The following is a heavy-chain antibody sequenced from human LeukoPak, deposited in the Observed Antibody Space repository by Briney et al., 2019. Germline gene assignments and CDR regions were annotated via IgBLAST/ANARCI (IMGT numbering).Heavy chain of an antibody. CDR3: AKDGNWNNVPGDYYYMDV. J-gene: IGHJ6*03. Sequence: GASVKVSCKASGYTFTSHFMHWVRQAPGQGLEWMGIINPESGNTAYAQKFQGRITMTGDTSTSTVYMELSSLRSEDTAMYYCAKDGNWNNVPGDYYYMDVWGKGTTFAVSS. V-gene: IGHV1-46*01. CDR2: INPESGNT. CDR1: GYTFTSHF. D-gene: IGHD1/OR15-1a*01.